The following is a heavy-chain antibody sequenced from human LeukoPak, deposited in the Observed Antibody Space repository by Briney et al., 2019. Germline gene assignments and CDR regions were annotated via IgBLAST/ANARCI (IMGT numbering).Heavy chain of an antibody. Sequence: GGSLRLSCAASGFTVSSNYMSWVRQAPGKGLEWVSVIYSGGSTYYADSVKGRFTISRDSAKNSLYLQMNSLRAEDTAVYYCARERGIDYWGQGTLVTVSS. CDR3: ARERGIDY. CDR1: GFTVSSNY. CDR2: IYSGGST. J-gene: IGHJ4*02. V-gene: IGHV3-66*01.